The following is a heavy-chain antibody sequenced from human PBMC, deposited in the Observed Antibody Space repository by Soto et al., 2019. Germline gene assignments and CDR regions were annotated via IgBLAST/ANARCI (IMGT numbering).Heavy chain of an antibody. J-gene: IGHJ4*02. Sequence: EVQLVESGGGLVKPGGSLRLSCAASGFTFSNAWMNWVRQAPGKGLEWVGRIKSKTDGGTTDYAAPVKGRFTISRDDSKNTLYLQMNRLKPEDTAVYYCTTAGWELLRAFDYWGQATLVTVSS. V-gene: IGHV3-15*07. CDR3: TTAGWELLRAFDY. CDR2: IKSKTDGGTT. CDR1: GFTFSNAW. D-gene: IGHD1-26*01.